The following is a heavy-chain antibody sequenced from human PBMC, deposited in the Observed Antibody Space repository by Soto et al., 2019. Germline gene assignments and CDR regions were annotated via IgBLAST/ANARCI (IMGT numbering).Heavy chain of an antibody. J-gene: IGHJ4*02. CDR3: ARIQRGYNAYDPTRFYY. CDR1: GGSISSSSYF. Sequence: ASETLSLTCTVSGGSISSSSYFWGWIRQPPGKGLEWIGNLFYSGSTHFNPSLKSRITMSVDTSKSQISLKLSSVSAADTAVYYCARIQRGYNAYDPTRFYYWSQGTPVTVS. D-gene: IGHD5-12*01. V-gene: IGHV4-39*01. CDR2: LFYSGST.